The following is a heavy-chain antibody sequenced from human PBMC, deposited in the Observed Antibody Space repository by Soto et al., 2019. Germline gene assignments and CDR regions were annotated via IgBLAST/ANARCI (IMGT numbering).Heavy chain of an antibody. Sequence: ASVKVSGKASGHTFSNDGITWLRQAPGQGLEWMGWISAYNGDTKYAQKLQGRVTMTTDTSTSKAYMELRSLRSDDTAVYYCATPAERRLYYYFDFWGKGNLVTVYS. J-gene: IGHJ4*02. CDR1: GHTFSNDG. V-gene: IGHV1-18*01. CDR2: ISAYNGDT. D-gene: IGHD6-25*01. CDR3: ATPAERRLYYYFDF.